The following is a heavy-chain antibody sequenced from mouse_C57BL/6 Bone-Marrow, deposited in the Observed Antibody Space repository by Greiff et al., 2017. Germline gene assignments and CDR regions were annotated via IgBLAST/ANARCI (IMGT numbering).Heavy chain of an antibody. CDR1: GFTFSDYY. CDR2: ISNGGGST. Sequence: DVMLVESGGGLVQPGGSLKLSCAASGFTFSDYYMYWVRQTPEQRLEWVAYISNGGGSTYYPDTVKGRFTISRDNAKNTLYLQMSRLKSEDTAMYYCARHGAMDYWGQGTSVTVSS. CDR3: ARHGAMDY. J-gene: IGHJ4*01. V-gene: IGHV5-12*01.